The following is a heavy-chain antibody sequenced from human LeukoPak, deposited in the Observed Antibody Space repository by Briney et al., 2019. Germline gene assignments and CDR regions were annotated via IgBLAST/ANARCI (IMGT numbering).Heavy chain of an antibody. CDR3: ARGSIYRYYYDSSGYPEYFQH. J-gene: IGHJ1*01. CDR1: GGSFNDYY. V-gene: IGHV4-34*01. Sequence: SETLSLTCAVYGGSFNDYYWNWIRQPPGKGLEWIGEINHSGSTNYNPSLKSRVTISVDTSKNQFSLKLSSVTAADTAVYYCARGSIYRYYYDSSGYPEYFQHWGQGTLVTVSS. D-gene: IGHD3-22*01. CDR2: INHSGST.